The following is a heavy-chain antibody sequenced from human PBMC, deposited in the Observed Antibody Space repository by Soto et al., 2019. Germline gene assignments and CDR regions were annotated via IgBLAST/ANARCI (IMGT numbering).Heavy chain of an antibody. D-gene: IGHD2-2*01. CDR3: ASGKVPAAQDGRSRPYYYYYGMDV. CDR2: IIPILSIA. J-gene: IGHJ6*02. V-gene: IGHV1-69*02. Sequence: QVQLVQSGAEVKKPGSSVKVSCKASGGTFSSYTISWVRQAPGQGLEWMGRIIPILSIANYAQKFQGRVTITADKSTSTAYMELSSLRSEDTAVYYCASGKVPAAQDGRSRPYYYYYGMDVWGQGTTVTVSS. CDR1: GGTFSSYT.